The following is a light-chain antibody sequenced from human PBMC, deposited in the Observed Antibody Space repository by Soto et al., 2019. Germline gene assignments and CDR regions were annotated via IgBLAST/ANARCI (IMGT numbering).Light chain of an antibody. J-gene: IGKJ1*01. CDR2: GAS. CDR1: QSVRSN. CDR3: QQYTNWPPWT. Sequence: EIVMTQSPATLSVSPGERATLSCRASQSVRSNFAWYQQKPGQAPRLLIYGASTRAAGIPARFSGSGSGTEFTLTISSLQSEDFAVYYCQQYTNWPPWTFGRGTKVDIK. V-gene: IGKV3-15*01.